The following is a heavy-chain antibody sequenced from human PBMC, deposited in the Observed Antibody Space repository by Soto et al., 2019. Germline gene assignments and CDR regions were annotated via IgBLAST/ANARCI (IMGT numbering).Heavy chain of an antibody. CDR2: ISYDGSNK. V-gene: IGHV3-30*18. D-gene: IGHD2-2*02. CDR1: GFTFSKYG. CDR3: AKAQGYCISTSCSTDV. Sequence: QVQLVESGGGVVQPGRSLRLSCAASGFTFSKYGMHWVRQAPGKGLEWVAVISYDGSNKYYADSVKGRFTISRDNSKNTLYLQMSSLRAEDTAVYYCAKAQGYCISTSCSTDVWGQGTTVTVSS. J-gene: IGHJ6*02.